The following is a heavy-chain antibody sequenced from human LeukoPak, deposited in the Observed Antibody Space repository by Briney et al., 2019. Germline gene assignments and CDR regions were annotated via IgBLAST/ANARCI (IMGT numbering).Heavy chain of an antibody. Sequence: GGSLRLSCADSGFTFSSYSMNWVRQAPGKGLEWVSSISSSSSYIYYADSVKGRFTISRDNAKNSLYLQMNSLRAEDTAVYYCARDPDPRRTFGQLDYWGQGTLVTVSS. CDR2: ISSSSSYI. D-gene: IGHD3/OR15-3a*01. J-gene: IGHJ4*02. CDR1: GFTFSSYS. V-gene: IGHV3-21*01. CDR3: ARDPDPRRTFGQLDY.